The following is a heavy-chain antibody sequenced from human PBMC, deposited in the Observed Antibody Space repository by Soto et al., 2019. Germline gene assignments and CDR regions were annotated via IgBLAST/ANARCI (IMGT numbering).Heavy chain of an antibody. CDR1: GYTFTGYY. V-gene: IGHV1-2*02. CDR2: INPNSGGT. CDR3: ARGGSNRYYYDSSGYPGY. D-gene: IGHD3-22*01. Sequence: ASVKVSCKASGYTFTGYYMHWVRQAPGQGLEWMGWINPNSGGTNYAQKFQGRVTMTRDTSISTAYMELSRLRSDDTAVYYCARGGSNRYYYDSSGYPGYWGQGTLVTVSS. J-gene: IGHJ4*02.